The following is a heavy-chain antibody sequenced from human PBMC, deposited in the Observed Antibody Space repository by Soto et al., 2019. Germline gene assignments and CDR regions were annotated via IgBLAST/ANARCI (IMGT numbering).Heavy chain of an antibody. J-gene: IGHJ4*02. CDR3: ARVTDLYLMFDF. CDR1: GFSLSTSEVG. V-gene: IGHV2-5*02. Sequence: QITLKESGPTLVKPTQTLTLTCTFSGFSLSTSEVGVGWIRQPPGKALELLGIIYWDDDKRYSPLLNKRLTITKHTSNNPVGLTMTNMDSVDTSTSYCARVTDLYLMFDFWGQGTQVTVSS. D-gene: IGHD3-16*01. CDR2: IYWDDDK.